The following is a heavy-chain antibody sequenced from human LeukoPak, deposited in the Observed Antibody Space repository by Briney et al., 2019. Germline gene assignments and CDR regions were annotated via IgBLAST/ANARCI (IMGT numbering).Heavy chain of an antibody. Sequence: ASVKVSCKVSGYTLTELSMHWVRQAPGKGLEWMGWINAGNGNTKYSQKFQGRVTITRDTSASTAYMELSSLRSEDTAVYSCARGVATNRYYFDYWGQGTLVTVSS. D-gene: IGHD5-12*01. CDR2: INAGNGNT. J-gene: IGHJ4*02. V-gene: IGHV1-3*01. CDR3: ARGVATNRYYFDY. CDR1: GYTLTELS.